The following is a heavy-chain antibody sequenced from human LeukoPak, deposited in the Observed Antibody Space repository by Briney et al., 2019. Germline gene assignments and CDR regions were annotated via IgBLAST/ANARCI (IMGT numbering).Heavy chain of an antibody. J-gene: IGHJ3*02. Sequence: SETLSLTCTVSGVSISSGDYYWSWIRQPPGKGLEWIGYIYYSGSTYYNPSLKSRVTISVDTSKNQFSLKLSSVTAADTAVYYCARVWDILTGYDAFDIWGQGTMVTVSS. CDR1: GVSISSGDYY. V-gene: IGHV4-30-4*01. D-gene: IGHD3-9*01. CDR2: IYYSGST. CDR3: ARVWDILTGYDAFDI.